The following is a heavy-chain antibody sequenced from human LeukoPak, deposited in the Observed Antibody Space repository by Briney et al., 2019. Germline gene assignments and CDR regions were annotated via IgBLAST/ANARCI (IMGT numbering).Heavy chain of an antibody. J-gene: IGHJ5*02. D-gene: IGHD3-22*01. CDR3: AKGNAWYYYDSSGYSNWFDP. Sequence: GGSLRLSCVASGFTFSNYYMNWVRQAPGKGLEWVANVRQDGKYKPYLDAVKGRFTISRDNAKKSLYLQMNSLRAEDTALYYCAKGNAWYYYDSSGYSNWFDPWGQGTLVTVSS. CDR1: GFTFSNYY. CDR2: VRQDGKYK. V-gene: IGHV3-7*03.